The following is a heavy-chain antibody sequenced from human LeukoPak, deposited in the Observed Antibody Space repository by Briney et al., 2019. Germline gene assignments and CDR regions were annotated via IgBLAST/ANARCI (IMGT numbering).Heavy chain of an antibody. CDR3: AKDNYYDSRAYPDY. V-gene: IGHV3-30*18. J-gene: IGHJ4*02. CDR1: GFTFSSYG. Sequence: GGSLRLSCAASGFTFSSYGMHWVRQAPGKGLEWVAAISYDGSNKYYADSVKGRFTISRDNSKNTLYLQMNSLRAEDTAVYYCAKDNYYDSRAYPDYWGQETLVTVSS. D-gene: IGHD3-22*01. CDR2: ISYDGSNK.